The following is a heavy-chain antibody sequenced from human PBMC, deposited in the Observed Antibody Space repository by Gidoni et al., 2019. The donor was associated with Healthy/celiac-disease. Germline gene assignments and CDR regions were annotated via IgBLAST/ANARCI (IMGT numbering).Heavy chain of an antibody. CDR1: GFTFSSYA. CDR3: SKVRDGEFGY. D-gene: IGHD4-17*01. CDR2: ISGSGGST. J-gene: IGHJ4*02. Sequence: EVQLLESGGGLVQPGGSLRLSCAASGFTFSSYAMSWVRQAPGKRLEWVSAISGSGGSTDYTDSVKGRFIISRDNSKNTLYLQMNSLRGDDTAVYYCSKVRDGEFGYWGQGTLVTVSS. V-gene: IGHV3-23*01.